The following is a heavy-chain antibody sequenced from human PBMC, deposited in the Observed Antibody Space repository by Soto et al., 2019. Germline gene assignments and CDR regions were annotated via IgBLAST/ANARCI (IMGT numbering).Heavy chain of an antibody. CDR1: GFTFSSYA. V-gene: IGHV3-23*01. Sequence: GGSLRLSCAASGFTFSSYAMSWVRQAPGKGLEWVSAISGSGGSTYYADSVKGRFTISRDNSKNTLYLQMNSLRAEDTAVYYCAKGGARYFDGDRESYYYYMDVWGKGTTVTVSS. J-gene: IGHJ6*03. CDR3: AKGGARYFDGDRESYYYYMDV. D-gene: IGHD3-9*01. CDR2: ISGSGGST.